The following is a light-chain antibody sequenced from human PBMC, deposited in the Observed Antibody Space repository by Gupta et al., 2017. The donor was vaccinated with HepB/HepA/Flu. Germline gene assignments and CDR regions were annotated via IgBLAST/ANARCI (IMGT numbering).Light chain of an antibody. CDR1: SSNVGSNN. V-gene: IGLV1-47*01. CDR3: AAWDDSLSGWV. CDR2: RNN. Sequence: SVLSHPPSASGNPGPRVTVSCSETSSNVGSNNIYWYRQFAETTPNLLIYRNNKRPSGVPDRFSGSKSGTSASLAISGLRAEDEAAYYCAAWDDSLSGWVFGGGTKMTVL. J-gene: IGLJ3*02.